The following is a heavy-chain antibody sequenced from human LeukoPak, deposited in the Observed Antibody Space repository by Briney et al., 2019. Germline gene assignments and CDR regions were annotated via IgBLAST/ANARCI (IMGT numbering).Heavy chain of an antibody. CDR3: ARDAYSSGWYRWFDP. V-gene: IGHV3-53*01. D-gene: IGHD6-19*01. CDR1: GFSVSNTY. Sequence: GGSLRLSCAASGFSVSNTYISWVRQAPGKGLEWVSVIYTGGSAYYAESVKGRFTISRDNSKNMLYLQMSSLRAEDTAVYYCARDAYSSGWYRWFDPWGQGTLVTVSS. J-gene: IGHJ5*02. CDR2: IYTGGSA.